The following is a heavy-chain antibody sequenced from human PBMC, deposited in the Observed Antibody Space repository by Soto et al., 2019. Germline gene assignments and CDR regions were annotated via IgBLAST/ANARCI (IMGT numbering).Heavy chain of an antibody. CDR1: GFLVSTNY. CDR2: IYSGSTT. CDR3: ARGYRVEGAYGAGAFFDY. J-gene: IGHJ4*02. D-gene: IGHD1-26*01. Sequence: EVQLVESGGDLVQPGRSLRLSCAASGFLVSTNYMSWVRQAPGKGLEWVSVIYSGSTTHYADSVKGRFTISRDNSKNNLYLQMTSLRAEDTAVYYCARGYRVEGAYGAGAFFDYWGQGTLVTVSS. V-gene: IGHV3-66*01.